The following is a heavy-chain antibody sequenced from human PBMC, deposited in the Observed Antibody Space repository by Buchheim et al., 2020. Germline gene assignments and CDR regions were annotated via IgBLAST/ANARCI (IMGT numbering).Heavy chain of an antibody. V-gene: IGHV3-7*01. D-gene: IGHD5-18*01. CDR1: GFIFNKFW. CDR2: IKQDGSET. J-gene: IGHJ4*02. Sequence: EMQLVESGGGLVQPGGSLRLSCAASGFIFNKFWMTWVRQAPGKGLEWVANIKQDGSETSYVDSVKGRFTISRDNANNSLYLQMRSLRAEDTALYYCARDVDTNFWGQGTL. CDR3: ARDVDTNF.